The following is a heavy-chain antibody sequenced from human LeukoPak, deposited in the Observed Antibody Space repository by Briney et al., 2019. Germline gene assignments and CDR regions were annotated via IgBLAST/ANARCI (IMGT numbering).Heavy chain of an antibody. D-gene: IGHD2-2*01. V-gene: IGHV3-11*01. Sequence: PGGSLRLSCAASGFTFSDYYMTWLRQAPGEGLEWLSYITNSGDTVFYADSVKGRFTVSRDKAKRSLYLQIESLRDDDTAVYHCALSSIHSDYYFGMDVWGQGTTVTVSS. CDR3: ALSSIHSDYYFGMDV. J-gene: IGHJ6*02. CDR2: ITNSGDTV. CDR1: GFTFSDYY.